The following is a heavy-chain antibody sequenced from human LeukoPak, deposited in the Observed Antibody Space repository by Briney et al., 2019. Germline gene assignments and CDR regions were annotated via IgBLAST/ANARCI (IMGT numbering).Heavy chain of an antibody. V-gene: IGHV4-34*01. CDR3: ARGRVYYYDSSGYYYARYFDY. D-gene: IGHD3-22*01. CDR1: GXSFSGYY. CDR2: INHSGST. Sequence: PSETLSLTCAVYGXSFSGYYWSWIRQPPGKGLEWIGEINHSGSTNYNPSLKSRVTISVDTSKNQFSLKLSSVTAADTAVYYCARGRVYYYDSSGYYYARYFDYWGQGTLVTVSS. J-gene: IGHJ4*02.